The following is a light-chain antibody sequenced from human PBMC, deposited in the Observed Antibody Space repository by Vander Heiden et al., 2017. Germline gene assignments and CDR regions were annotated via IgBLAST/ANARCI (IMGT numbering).Light chain of an antibody. CDR2: DVT. CDR3: SSHASDYIFGL. V-gene: IGLV2-11*01. CDR1: SSDVGRYNY. J-gene: IGLJ2*01. Sequence: QSALTQPRSVSGSPGKTVTIACTGISSDVGRYNYVSWYQQHPGKSPKLMIYDVTKRPSGVPDRFSGSKSGRTASLTISGLQAEDESDYYCSSHASDYIFGLFGGGTKLTVL.